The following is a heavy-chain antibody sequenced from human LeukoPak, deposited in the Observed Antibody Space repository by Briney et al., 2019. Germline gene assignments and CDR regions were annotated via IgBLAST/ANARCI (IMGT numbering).Heavy chain of an antibody. D-gene: IGHD1-1*01. CDR3: AKWTTTYLDY. J-gene: IGHJ4*02. CDR1: GYTFTSYY. V-gene: IGHV1-46*01. Sequence: ASVKVSCKASGYTFTSYYIHWVRQAPGQGLEWMGIINPSGGSTNYAQKFQGRVNMTRDTSTSTVYMELSSLRSEDTAMYYCAKWTTTYLDYWGQGTLVTVSS. CDR2: INPSGGST.